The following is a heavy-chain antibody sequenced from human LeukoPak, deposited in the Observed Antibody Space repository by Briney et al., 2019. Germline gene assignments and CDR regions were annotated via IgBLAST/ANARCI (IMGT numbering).Heavy chain of an antibody. CDR1: GYTFTGYY. Sequence: ASVKVSCKASGYTFTGYYMHWVRQAPGQGLEWMGWINPNSGGTNYAQKVQGRVTMTRDTYNSTAYMELSRLRSDDTAVYYCARGGAATGIFWEYWGQGTLVTVSS. V-gene: IGHV1-2*02. CDR3: ARGGAATGIFWEY. CDR2: INPNSGGT. D-gene: IGHD6-13*01. J-gene: IGHJ4*02.